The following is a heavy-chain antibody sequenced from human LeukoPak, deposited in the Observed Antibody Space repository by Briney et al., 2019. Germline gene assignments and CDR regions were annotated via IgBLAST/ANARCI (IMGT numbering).Heavy chain of an antibody. CDR2: ISSYGGST. D-gene: IGHD6-6*01. V-gene: IGHV3-64*01. J-gene: IGHJ4*02. CDR1: GFTLSSYS. CDR3: ARISRSHDYDY. Sequence: GGSLRLSCAASGFTLSSYSMHWVRQAPGKGLEYVSGISSYGGSTYYANSVKDTFTISIDNSKNTVYLQMGSPRTEDMAVYYCARISRSHDYDYWGQGTLVTVSS.